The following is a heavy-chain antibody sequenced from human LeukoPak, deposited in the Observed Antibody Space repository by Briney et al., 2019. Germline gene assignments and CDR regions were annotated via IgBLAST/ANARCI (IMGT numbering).Heavy chain of an antibody. J-gene: IGHJ6*02. D-gene: IGHD2-15*01. CDR2: ISSSSSYI. V-gene: IGHV3-21*01. Sequence: PGGSLRLSCAASGFTFSSYNMNWVRQAPGKGLEWVSSISSSSSYIYYADSVKGRLTISRDNAKNSLYLQMNSLRAEDTAVYYFARDPTPRYCSGGSCYTHYGMDVWGQGTTVTVSS. CDR1: GFTFSSYN. CDR3: ARDPTPRYCSGGSCYTHYGMDV.